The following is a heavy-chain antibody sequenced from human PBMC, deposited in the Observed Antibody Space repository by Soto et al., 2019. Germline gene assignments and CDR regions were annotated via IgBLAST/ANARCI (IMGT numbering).Heavy chain of an antibody. D-gene: IGHD3-22*01. CDR3: AKDEDSSDDSLSGFPKT. J-gene: IGHJ4*02. V-gene: IGHV3-30-3*01. CDR2: IAYDGSNA. CDR1: GFTFRNHA. Sequence: GGSLRLSCAASGFTFRNHAMHWVRQAPGKGLECLAVIAYDGSNAFYRDSVKGRFTISRDNSKNTLYLQMNSLRAEDTAVYYCAKDEDSSDDSLSGFPKTRGQGTLVAASA.